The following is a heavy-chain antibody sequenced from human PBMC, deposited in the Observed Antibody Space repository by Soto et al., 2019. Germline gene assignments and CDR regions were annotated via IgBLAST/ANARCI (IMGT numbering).Heavy chain of an antibody. CDR3: ARRYVGANRSSPYYLDF. D-gene: IGHD1-26*01. CDR1: GFGFTSYW. V-gene: IGHV5-51*01. CDR2: IYPGDSQT. J-gene: IGHJ4*02. Sequence: EVQLVQSGPEVKKPGEFLKISCKGSGFGFTSYWIGWVRQMPGKGLEWMGLIYPGDSQTVYSPSFEGQVTISADKSISTVYLQWRSLKASDTAKYYCARRYVGANRSSPYYLDFWGRGTLVTVSS.